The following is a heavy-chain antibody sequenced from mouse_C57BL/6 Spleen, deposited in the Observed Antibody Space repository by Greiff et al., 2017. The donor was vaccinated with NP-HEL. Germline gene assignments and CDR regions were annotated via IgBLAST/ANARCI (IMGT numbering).Heavy chain of an antibody. CDR1: GYTFTSYW. J-gene: IGHJ1*03. Sequence: VQLQQPGAELVMPGASVKLSCKASGYTFTSYWMHWVKQRPGQGLEWIGEIDPSDSYTNYNQKFKGKSTLTVDKSSSTAYMQLSSLTSEDSAGYYCASSRDYYGVYFEVWGTGTTVTVAS. D-gene: IGHD2-13*01. CDR2: IDPSDSYT. CDR3: ASSRDYYGVYFEV. V-gene: IGHV1-69*01.